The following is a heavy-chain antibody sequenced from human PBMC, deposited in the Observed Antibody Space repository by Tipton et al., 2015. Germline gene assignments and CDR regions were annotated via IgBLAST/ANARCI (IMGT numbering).Heavy chain of an antibody. D-gene: IGHD2-15*01. CDR1: GGSISSGGHY. CDR2: IYYSGNT. J-gene: IGHJ5*02. Sequence: TLSLTCIVSGGSISSGGHYWSWIRQHPGKGPEWIGYIYYSGNTNYNPSLKSRVTMSVDTSKNQFSLKLTSVNAADTAVYYCARGGNNWFDPWGQGTLVTVSS. CDR3: ARGGNNWFDP. V-gene: IGHV4-31*03.